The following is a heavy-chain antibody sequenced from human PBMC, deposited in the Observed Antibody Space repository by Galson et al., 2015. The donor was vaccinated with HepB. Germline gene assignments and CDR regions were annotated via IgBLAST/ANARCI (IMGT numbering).Heavy chain of an antibody. J-gene: IGHJ4*02. Sequence: QSGAEVKKSGASVQVSCRASGDTLAKYVIDWVRQAPGGGLEWLGWISAHNDDTNYANTFQGRVTMTTDTSTNTAYMELRSLTSDDTAVYFCASGLESWNNEVDCWGQGTLVIVSS. CDR1: GDTLAKYV. CDR2: ISAHNDDT. CDR3: ASGLESWNNEVDC. V-gene: IGHV1-18*01. D-gene: IGHD1/OR15-1a*01.